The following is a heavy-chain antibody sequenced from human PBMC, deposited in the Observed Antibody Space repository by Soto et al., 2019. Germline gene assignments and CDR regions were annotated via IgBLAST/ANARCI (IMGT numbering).Heavy chain of an antibody. CDR1: GYTLTELS. J-gene: IGHJ6*02. V-gene: IGHV1-24*01. D-gene: IGHD3-9*01. CDR3: ATRAILTPTYYYYGMDV. Sequence: ASVKVSCKVSGYTLTELSMHWVRQAPGKGLEWMGGFDPEDGETIYAQKFQGRVTMTEDTSTDTAYMELSSLRSEDTAVYYCATRAILTPTYYYYGMDVWGQGTTVTVS. CDR2: FDPEDGET.